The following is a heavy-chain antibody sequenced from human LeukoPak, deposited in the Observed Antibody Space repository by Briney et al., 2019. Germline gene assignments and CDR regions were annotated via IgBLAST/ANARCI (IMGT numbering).Heavy chain of an antibody. D-gene: IGHD3-10*01. Sequence: GGSLRLSFAASGFTFSSHWMHWVRQAPGKGLVWVSRISSDGSSTSFADSVKGRFTISRDNAENTLYLHMNSLRDEDTAVYFCARGPPDGSGSYYPGDYWGQGTLVTVSS. CDR3: ARGPPDGSGSYYPGDY. V-gene: IGHV3-74*01. CDR1: GFTFSSHW. CDR2: ISSDGSST. J-gene: IGHJ4*02.